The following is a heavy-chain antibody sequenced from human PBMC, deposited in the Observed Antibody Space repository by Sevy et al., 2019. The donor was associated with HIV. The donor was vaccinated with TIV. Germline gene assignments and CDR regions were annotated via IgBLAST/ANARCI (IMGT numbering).Heavy chain of an antibody. CDR1: GFTFDDYA. CDR2: ISWNSGSI. J-gene: IGHJ4*01. CDR3: ARDRDDGYCTNGVCFNFDN. D-gene: IGHD2-8*01. Sequence: SLRLSCAASGFTFDDYAMHWVRQAPGKGLEWVSGISWNSGSIDYADSVKGRFTISRDNAKNSLYLQMKSLRADDMALYYCARDRDDGYCTNGVCFNFDNWGQGTLVTVSS. V-gene: IGHV3-9*03.